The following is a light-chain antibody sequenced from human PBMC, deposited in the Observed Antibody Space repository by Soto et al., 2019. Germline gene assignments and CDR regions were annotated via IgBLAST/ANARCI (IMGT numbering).Light chain of an antibody. CDR1: QSISNY. CDR3: QQCYNNPQT. V-gene: IGKV1-39*01. J-gene: IGKJ5*01. Sequence: IQLTQSPSCLSGSVGDSVTVTCRASQSISNYLNWNHQVPVKAPKLLISSKSPLQSGVPSRFSGSGSGTDFTITISSLKPEDFETYYCQQCYNNPQTFGQGTRLEIK. CDR2: SKS.